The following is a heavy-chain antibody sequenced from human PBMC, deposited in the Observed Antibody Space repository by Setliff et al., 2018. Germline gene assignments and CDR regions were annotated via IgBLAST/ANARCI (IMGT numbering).Heavy chain of an antibody. CDR2: ISSSGSTI. CDR3: ARDRRPFNWGGKDAFDI. CDR1: GFTFSSYE. V-gene: IGHV3-48*03. Sequence: PGGSLRLSCAASGFTFSSYEMNWVRQAPGKGLEWVSYISSSGSTIYYADSVKGRFTISRDNAKKSLYLQINSLRAEDTAVYYCARDRRPFNWGGKDAFDIWGQGTMVTVSS. D-gene: IGHD7-27*01. J-gene: IGHJ3*02.